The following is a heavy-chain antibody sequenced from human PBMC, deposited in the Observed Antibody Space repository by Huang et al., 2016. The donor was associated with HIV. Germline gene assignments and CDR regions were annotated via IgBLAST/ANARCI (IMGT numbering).Heavy chain of an antibody. J-gene: IGHJ4*02. CDR2: IYYSGGT. CDR1: GGSISTSGYY. Sequence: QLQLQESGQGLVKPSETLSLTCTVSGGSISTSGYYWGWIRQPPGKGLEWIGSIYYSGGTPYNPSLKSRVTISVDTSKSQFSLKLSSVTAADTAVYYCARQDTSGWYADPYYFDYWGQGTLVTVSS. D-gene: IGHD6-19*01. V-gene: IGHV4-39*01. CDR3: ARQDTSGWYADPYYFDY.